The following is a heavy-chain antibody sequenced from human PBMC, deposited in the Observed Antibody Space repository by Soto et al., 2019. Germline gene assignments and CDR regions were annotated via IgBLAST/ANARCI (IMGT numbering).Heavy chain of an antibody. CDR2: ISKDGDKK. CDR1: GFTFSNYS. CDR3: ARGWSVANPCY. J-gene: IGHJ4*02. Sequence: QVHLVESGGGVVQPGTSLRLSCAASGFTFSNYSMHWVRQAPGKGLEWVAVISKDGDKKYYADSVKGRVTISRDNSKNQLYLQMDSLKPEDTGVHYFARGWSVANPCYWGLGTQVTVSS. V-gene: IGHV3-30-3*01. D-gene: IGHD5-12*01.